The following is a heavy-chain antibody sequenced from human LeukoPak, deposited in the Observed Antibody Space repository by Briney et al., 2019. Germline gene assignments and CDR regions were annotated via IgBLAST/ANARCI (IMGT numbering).Heavy chain of an antibody. J-gene: IGHJ4*02. CDR2: IYYSGST. D-gene: IGHD2-15*01. CDR1: GGSISSYY. Sequence: SETLSLTCTVSGGSISSYYWSWIRQPPGKGLEWIGYIYYSGSTNYNPSLKSRVTISVDTSKNQFSLKLSSVTAAATAVYYCAGMGIVVGQGGFYFWGPGTLVNVSS. V-gene: IGHV4-59*12. CDR3: AGMGIVVGQGGFYF.